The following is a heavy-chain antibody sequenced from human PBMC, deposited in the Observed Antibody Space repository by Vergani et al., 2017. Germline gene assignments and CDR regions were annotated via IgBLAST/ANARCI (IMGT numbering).Heavy chain of an antibody. D-gene: IGHD6-19*01. V-gene: IGHV3-9*01. Sequence: EVQLVESGGGLVQPGRSLRLSCAASGFTFDDYAMHWVRQAPGKGLEWVSGISWNSGNIGYADSVKGRFTISRDNAKNSLYLQMNSLRAEDTALYYCARTSGRLVGNLHDAFDIWGQGTMVTVSS. J-gene: IGHJ3*02. CDR2: ISWNSGNI. CDR1: GFTFDDYA. CDR3: ARTSGRLVGNLHDAFDI.